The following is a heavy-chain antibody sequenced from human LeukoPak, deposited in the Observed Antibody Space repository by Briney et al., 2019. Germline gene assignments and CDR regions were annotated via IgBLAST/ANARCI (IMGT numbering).Heavy chain of an antibody. Sequence: PGGSLRLSCAASGFIFSNYDMNWVRQAPGKGLEWVSFISSGGGTTFYADSVKGRFTISRDDAKNSLYVQMNNLRVEDTAVYYCARDENGDSDFDLWGCGTLVTVSS. CDR2: ISSGGGTT. V-gene: IGHV3-48*01. CDR3: ARDENGDSDFDL. J-gene: IGHJ2*01. CDR1: GFIFSNYD. D-gene: IGHD5-12*01.